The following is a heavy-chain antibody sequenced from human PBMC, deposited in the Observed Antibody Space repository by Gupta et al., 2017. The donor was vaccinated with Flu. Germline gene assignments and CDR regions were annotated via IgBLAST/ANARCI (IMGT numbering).Heavy chain of an antibody. Sequence: SSQAPGKRLEWVPTISTSKSTIYYADSVKSRSTISRDDAKNSLYLQMNSLGAEDTAVYYCERVFRGYYDVDVWGTGTTVTVSS. V-gene: IGHV3-11*01. CDR3: ERVFRGYYDVDV. J-gene: IGHJ6*03. CDR2: ISTSKSTI.